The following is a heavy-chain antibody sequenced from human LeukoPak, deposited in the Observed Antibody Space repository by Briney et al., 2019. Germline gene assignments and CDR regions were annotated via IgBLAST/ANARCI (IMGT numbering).Heavy chain of an antibody. J-gene: IGHJ6*02. CDR3: ARGRVGPYCSSTSSHDYYYGIDV. CDR2: INHSGST. D-gene: IGHD2-2*01. V-gene: IGHV4-34*01. CDR1: GGSFSGYY. Sequence: PSETLSLTCAVYGGSFSGYYWSWIRQPPGKGLEWIGEINHSGSTNYNPSLKSRVTISVDTSKNQFSLKLSSVTAADTAVYYCARGRVGPYCSSTSSHDYYYGIDVWGQGTTVTVSS.